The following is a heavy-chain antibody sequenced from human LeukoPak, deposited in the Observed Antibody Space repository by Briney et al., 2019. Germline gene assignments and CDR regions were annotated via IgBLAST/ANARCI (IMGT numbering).Heavy chain of an antibody. Sequence: GGSLRLSCAASRFTFSSYGMHWVRQAPGKGLEWVAVISYDGSNKYYADSVKGRFTVSRDNSRNTLYLQMNTLRVEDSAVYYCARDRAPPTSWYFDLWGRGTLVTVSS. CDR3: ARDRAPPTSWYFDL. D-gene: IGHD3-10*01. CDR1: RFTFSSYG. CDR2: ISYDGSNK. J-gene: IGHJ2*01. V-gene: IGHV3-30*03.